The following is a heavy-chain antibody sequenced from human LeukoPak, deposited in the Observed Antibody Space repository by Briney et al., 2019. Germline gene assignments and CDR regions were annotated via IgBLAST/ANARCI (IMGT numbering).Heavy chain of an antibody. Sequence: GGSLRLSCAVSGFTFDTYSMNWVRQAPGKGLEWVSAISGSGGSTYYADSVKGRFTISRDNSKNTLYLQMNSLRAEDTAVYYCAKDRSLNYYDSSGYWESGFDYWGQGTLVTVSS. D-gene: IGHD3-22*01. CDR2: ISGSGGST. V-gene: IGHV3-23*01. J-gene: IGHJ4*02. CDR1: GFTFDTYS. CDR3: AKDRSLNYYDSSGYWESGFDY.